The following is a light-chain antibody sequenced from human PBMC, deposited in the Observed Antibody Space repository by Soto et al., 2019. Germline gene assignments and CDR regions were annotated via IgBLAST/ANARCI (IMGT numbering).Light chain of an antibody. CDR3: HQRNSWPRST. Sequence: DIVLTQSPATLSLSQGERATLSCRASRSVSSYLAWYQQRPGQPPRLLIYDISNRATGIPARFSGSGSGRDFPLTISSLEPEDSAIYYCHQRNSWPRSTFGQGTKLEIK. CDR2: DIS. J-gene: IGKJ2*02. V-gene: IGKV3-11*02. CDR1: RSVSSY.